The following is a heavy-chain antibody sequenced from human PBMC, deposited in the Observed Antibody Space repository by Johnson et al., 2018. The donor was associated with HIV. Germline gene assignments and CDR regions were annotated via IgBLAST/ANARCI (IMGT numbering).Heavy chain of an antibody. D-gene: IGHD6-13*01. CDR1: GFTFDDYG. J-gene: IGHJ3*02. CDR3: ARGAYSSSWHASDASDI. V-gene: IGHV3-20*04. Sequence: VQLVESGGGVVRPGGSLRLSCAASGFTFDDYGMTWVRQAPGKGLEWVYGVDRNGGSAGYAEPVKGRFSIPRDNGKNHLYLQMNSLRAEDTALYYCARGAYSSSWHASDASDIWGQGTMVTVSS. CDR2: VDRNGGSA.